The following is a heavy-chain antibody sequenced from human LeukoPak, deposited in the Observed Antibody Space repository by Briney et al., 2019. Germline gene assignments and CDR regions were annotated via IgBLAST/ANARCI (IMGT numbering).Heavy chain of an antibody. Sequence: GGSLRISCAASGFTFSNYWMSGVRQAPGKGLEWVANIKYDEVEKYHVDSVKGRFTISRDNAKKSLYLQMNSLRAEDTAVYYCARDTGALVTHFDYWGQGTLVTVSS. CDR2: IKYDEVEK. CDR1: GFTFSNYW. D-gene: IGHD5-18*01. J-gene: IGHJ4*02. CDR3: ARDTGALVTHFDY. V-gene: IGHV3-7*03.